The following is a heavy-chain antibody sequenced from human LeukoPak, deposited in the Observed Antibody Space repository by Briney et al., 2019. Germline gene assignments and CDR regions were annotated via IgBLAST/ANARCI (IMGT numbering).Heavy chain of an antibody. CDR3: ARGSITIFGVVIIKADNWFDP. Sequence: GASVKVSCKASGYTFTSYYMHWVRQAPGQGLEWMGIINPSGGSTSYAQKFQGRVTMTRDTSTSKVYMELSSLRSEDTAVYYCARGSITIFGVVIIKADNWFDPWGQGTLVTVSS. CDR1: GYTFTSYY. V-gene: IGHV1-46*03. CDR2: INPSGGST. D-gene: IGHD3-3*01. J-gene: IGHJ5*02.